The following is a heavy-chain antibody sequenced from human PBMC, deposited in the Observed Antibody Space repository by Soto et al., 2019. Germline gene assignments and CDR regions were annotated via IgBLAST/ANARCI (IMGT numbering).Heavy chain of an antibody. CDR2: VYYSGNT. J-gene: IGHJ5*02. D-gene: IGHD4-17*01. Sequence: SETLCHPCTVSGGSVTSGGCYWCCIQQPPGKGLEWIGCVYYSGNTNSNPSLKSPLTISVDTSKNQFSLKLNSVTAADTAVYFCARVPVNTYMIYWFDPWGHGTQVTVTS. CDR1: GGSVTSGGCY. CDR3: ARVPVNTYMIYWFDP. V-gene: IGHV4-61*08.